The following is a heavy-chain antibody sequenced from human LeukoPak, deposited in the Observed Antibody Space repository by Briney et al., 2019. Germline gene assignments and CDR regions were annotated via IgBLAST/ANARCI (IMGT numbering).Heavy chain of an antibody. D-gene: IGHD6-13*01. V-gene: IGHV4-59*01. Sequence: KSSETLSLTCTVSGGSISSYYWSWIRQPPGKGLEWIGYIYYSGSTNYNPSLKSRVTISVDTSKNQFSLKLSSVTAADTAVYYCARGLVFGIAAPPDAMDVWGKGTTVTVSS. J-gene: IGHJ6*03. CDR2: IYYSGST. CDR1: GGSISSYY. CDR3: ARGLVFGIAAPPDAMDV.